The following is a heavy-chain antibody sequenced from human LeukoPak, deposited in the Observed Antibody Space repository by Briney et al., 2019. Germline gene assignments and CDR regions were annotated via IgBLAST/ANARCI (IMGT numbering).Heavy chain of an antibody. D-gene: IGHD3-22*01. CDR3: ARNDSSGYFDY. CDR1: GYSISSGYY. J-gene: IGHJ4*02. V-gene: IGHV4-38-2*01. Sequence: SETLSLTCAVSGYSISSGYYWGWIRPPPGKRLEWIGSIYYSGSTHYNPSLKSRVTISVDTSKNQFSLRLSSVTAADTAVYYCARNDSSGYFDYWGQGTLVTVSS. CDR2: IYYSGST.